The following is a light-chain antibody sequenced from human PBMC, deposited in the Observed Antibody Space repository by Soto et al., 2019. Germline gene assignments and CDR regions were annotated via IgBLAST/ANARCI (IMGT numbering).Light chain of an antibody. J-gene: IGLJ1*01. V-gene: IGLV6-57*04. CDR3: QSYDSSNQV. CDR2: EDN. CDR1: SGSIASNY. Sequence: FMLTQPHSVSESPGRTVTISCTRSSGSIASNYVQWYHQHPGNAPTTVIYEDNQRPSGVPDRFSGSIDSSSNSASLTISGLETEDEADYYCQSYDSSNQVFGTGTKLTVL.